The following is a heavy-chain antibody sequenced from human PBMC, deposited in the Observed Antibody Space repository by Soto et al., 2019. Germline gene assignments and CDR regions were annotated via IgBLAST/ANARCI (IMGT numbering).Heavy chain of an antibody. D-gene: IGHD6-19*01. Sequence: ASVKVSCKASGYTFTSYAMHWVRQAPGHRLEWMGWINAGNGNTKYSQKFQGRVTITRDTSASTAYMELSSLRSEDTAVYYCARDFLYSSGWYGYWGQGTLVTVSS. V-gene: IGHV1-3*01. CDR3: ARDFLYSSGWYGY. CDR2: INAGNGNT. J-gene: IGHJ4*02. CDR1: GYTFTSYA.